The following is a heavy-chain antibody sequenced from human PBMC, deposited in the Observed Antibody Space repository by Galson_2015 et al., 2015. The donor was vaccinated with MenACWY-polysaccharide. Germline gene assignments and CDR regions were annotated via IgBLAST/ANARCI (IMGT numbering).Heavy chain of an antibody. CDR1: GFTFSGWD. V-gene: IGHV3-30-3*01. D-gene: IGHD4-17*01. Sequence: SLRLSCAASGFTFSGWDLHWVRQAPGKGLEWVAGIANDGSNIYYEDSVKGRFTISRDNAKNSLYLQMNSLRAEDTALYHCARGTVTHAFDYWGQGTLVTVSS. CDR2: IANDGSNI. CDR3: ARGTVTHAFDY. J-gene: IGHJ4*02.